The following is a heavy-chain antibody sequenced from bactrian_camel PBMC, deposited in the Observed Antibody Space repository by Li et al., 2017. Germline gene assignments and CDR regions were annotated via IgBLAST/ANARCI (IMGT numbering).Heavy chain of an antibody. V-gene: IGHV3S40*01. CDR2: LNRAGVST. CDR1: GYISSRHC. CDR3: AARDRETCGATWYALSRWAY. J-gene: IGHJ4*01. Sequence: VQLVESGGGSVQAGGSLRLSCTHSGYISSRHCMGWFRQAPGKSGKEREGIVSLNRAGVSTYRTDSVKGRFAISRDNANNTVYLQINGLKPEDTAMYYCAARDRETCGATWYALSRWAYWGQGTQVTVS. D-gene: IGHD6*01.